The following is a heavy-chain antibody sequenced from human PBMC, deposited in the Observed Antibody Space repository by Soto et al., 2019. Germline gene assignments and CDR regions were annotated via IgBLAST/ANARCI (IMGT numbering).Heavy chain of an antibody. V-gene: IGHV1-2*04. CDR1: GYTFTGYY. J-gene: IGHJ3*02. CDR3: ARADLHDYDGFDI. CDR2: INPNSGGT. D-gene: IGHD4-17*01. Sequence: ASVKVSCKASGYTFTGYYMHWVRQAPGQGLEWMGWINPNSGGTNYAQKFQGWVTMTRDTSISTAYMELSRLRSDDTAVYYCARADLHDYDGFDIWGQGTMVTVSS.